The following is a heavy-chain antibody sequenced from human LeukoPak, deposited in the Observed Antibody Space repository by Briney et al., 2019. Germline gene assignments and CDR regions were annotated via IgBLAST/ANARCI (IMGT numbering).Heavy chain of an antibody. CDR2: ISGSGGST. J-gene: IGHJ4*02. CDR1: GFTFSSYG. V-gene: IGHV3-23*01. Sequence: PGGSLRLSCAASGFTFSSYGMSWVRQAPGKGLEWVSAISGSGGSTYYADSVKGRFTISRDNSKNTLYLQMNSLRAEDTAVYYCARTQGYSSSWYYFDYWGQGTLVTVSS. CDR3: ARTQGYSSSWYYFDY. D-gene: IGHD6-13*01.